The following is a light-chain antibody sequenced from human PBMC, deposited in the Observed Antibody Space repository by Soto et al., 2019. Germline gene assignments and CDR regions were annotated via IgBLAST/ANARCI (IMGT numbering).Light chain of an antibody. J-gene: IGLJ2*01. CDR2: LNSDGSH. CDR3: QTWGTDFVI. V-gene: IGLV4-69*02. CDR1: SGHNNYA. Sequence: QPVLTQSPSASASLGASVKLTCTLSSGHNNYAIAWHQQQPEKGPRYLMKLNSDGSHSKGDGIPDRFSGSSSGAERYLTISSLQSEDEADYYCQTWGTDFVIFGGGTKVTVL.